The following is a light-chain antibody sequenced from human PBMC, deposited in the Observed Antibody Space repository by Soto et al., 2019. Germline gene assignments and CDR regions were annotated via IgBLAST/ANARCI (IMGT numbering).Light chain of an antibody. CDR2: KAS. Sequence: DIQMTQSPSTLSASVGDRVTITWRASQSISIWLAWYQQKPGKAPKLLIYKASGLESGVPSRFSGSGSGTEFTLTISSLQPDDFATYYCQHYNSYPWTFGQGTKVEIK. CDR3: QHYNSYPWT. CDR1: QSISIW. V-gene: IGKV1-5*03. J-gene: IGKJ1*01.